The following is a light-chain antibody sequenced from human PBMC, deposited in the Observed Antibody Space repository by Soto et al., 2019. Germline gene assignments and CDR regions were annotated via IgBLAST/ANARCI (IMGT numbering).Light chain of an antibody. Sequence: EIVLTQSPGTLSLSPGERATLSCRASQSVSSNYLAWYQQKPGQAPRLLIYGASRGAAGIPDRFSGSGSGTDFTLTISRLELEDFGVYFCQQYGRSPMFTFGQATKLEVK. CDR2: GAS. CDR1: QSVSSNY. J-gene: IGKJ2*01. CDR3: QQYGRSPMFT. V-gene: IGKV3-20*01.